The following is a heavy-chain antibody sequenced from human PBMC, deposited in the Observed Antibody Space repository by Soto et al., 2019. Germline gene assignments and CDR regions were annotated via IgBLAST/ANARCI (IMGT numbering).Heavy chain of an antibody. CDR3: ARGGTVSYTAFDY. CDR2: IYHSGTT. CDR1: GDSISNSDFY. J-gene: IGHJ4*02. Sequence: HLQLQESGPGLAKPSETLSLTCTVSGDSISNSDFYWSWIRQPPGKGLEWIGSIYHSGTTYYNQSIKCRVTISVAMSKNQFSLILTSVTAADTAVYTCARGGTVSYTAFDYWGPGTLVTVSS. V-gene: IGHV4-39*01. D-gene: IGHD1-26*01.